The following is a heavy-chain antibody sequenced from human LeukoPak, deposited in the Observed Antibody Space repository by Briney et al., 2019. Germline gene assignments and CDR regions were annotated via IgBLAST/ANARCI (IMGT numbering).Heavy chain of an antibody. V-gene: IGHV4-61*08. CDR3: ARETYPSGWFDP. Sequence: SETLSLTCTVSGGSISSGGYYWSWIRQPPGKGLEWIGYIYYIGSTNYNPSLKSRVTISVDTSKNQFSLNLRSVTAADTAVYYCARETYPSGWFDPWGQGTLVTVSS. J-gene: IGHJ5*02. CDR2: IYYIGST. D-gene: IGHD2-21*01. CDR1: GGSISSGGYY.